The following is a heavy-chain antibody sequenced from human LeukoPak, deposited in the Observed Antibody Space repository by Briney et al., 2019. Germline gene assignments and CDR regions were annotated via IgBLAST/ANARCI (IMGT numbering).Heavy chain of an antibody. CDR3: ARDMLLEDAFDH. J-gene: IGHJ3*01. Sequence: GGSQTLLCEVSGFTFDDHALNWVRQAPGKGLEWVANINWNGGSTGYGDSVKGRFTISRDNTKNSVFLQMHSLRGDDTALYYCARDMLLEDAFDHWGRGTMVIVSS. D-gene: IGHD1-1*01. CDR1: GFTFDDHA. CDR2: INWNGGST. V-gene: IGHV3-20*04.